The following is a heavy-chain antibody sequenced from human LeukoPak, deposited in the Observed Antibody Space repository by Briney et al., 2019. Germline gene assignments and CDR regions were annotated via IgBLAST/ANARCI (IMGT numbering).Heavy chain of an antibody. CDR1: GFTFSTYA. V-gene: IGHV3-33*08. CDR2: VSYDGSNK. D-gene: IGHD2-8*02. J-gene: IGHJ4*02. CDR3: ARGTGCDY. Sequence: GGSLRLSCAASGFTFSTYAMNWVRQAPGKGLEWVAVVSYDGSNKYYADSVKGRFTVSRDNSKNTLNLQMNSLRAEDTAVYYCARGTGCDYWGQGTLVTVSS.